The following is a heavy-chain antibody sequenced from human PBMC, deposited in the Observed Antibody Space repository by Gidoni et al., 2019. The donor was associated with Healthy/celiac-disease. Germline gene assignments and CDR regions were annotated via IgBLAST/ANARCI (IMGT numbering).Heavy chain of an antibody. CDR2: ISGSGGST. J-gene: IGHJ4*02. CDR1: GFTFSSYA. CDR3: AKAQPHIVVVTAIYFDY. Sequence: EVQLLESGGGLVQPGGSLRLACSASGFTFSSYAMSWVRQAPGEGLEWVSAISGSGGSTYYADSVKGRFTISRDNSKNTLYLQMNSLRAEDTAVYYCAKAQPHIVVVTAIYFDYWGQGTLVTVSS. V-gene: IGHV3-23*01. D-gene: IGHD2-21*02.